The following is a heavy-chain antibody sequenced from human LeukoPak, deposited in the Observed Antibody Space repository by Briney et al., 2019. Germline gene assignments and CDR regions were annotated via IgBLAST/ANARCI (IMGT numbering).Heavy chain of an antibody. Sequence: ASVKVSCKVFGYTLTELSMHWVRQAPGKGLEWMGGFDPEDGETIYAQKFQGRVTMTEDTSTDTAYMELSSLRSEDTAVYYCATRVYSYGCYDYWGQGTLVTVSS. V-gene: IGHV1-24*01. CDR2: FDPEDGET. CDR1: GYTLTELS. D-gene: IGHD5-18*01. J-gene: IGHJ4*02. CDR3: ATRVYSYGCYDY.